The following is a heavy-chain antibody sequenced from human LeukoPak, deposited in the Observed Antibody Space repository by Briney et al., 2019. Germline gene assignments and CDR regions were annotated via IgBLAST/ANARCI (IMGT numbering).Heavy chain of an antibody. CDR3: ATKRGYNYGLDY. Sequence: GGSLRLSSAASGFTVSSNYMSWVRQAPGKGLEWVSVTYSGGSTYYADSVKGRFTISRDNSKNTLYLQMNSLRAEDTAVYYCATKRGYNYGLDYWGQGTLVTVSS. V-gene: IGHV3-53*01. D-gene: IGHD5-18*01. J-gene: IGHJ4*02. CDR2: TYSGGST. CDR1: GFTVSSNY.